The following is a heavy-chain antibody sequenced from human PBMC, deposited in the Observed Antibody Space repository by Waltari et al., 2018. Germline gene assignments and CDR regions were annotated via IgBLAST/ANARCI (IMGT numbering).Heavy chain of an antibody. CDR2: ISDGGTTT. CDR1: GFIFSNYA. Sequence: GESGGGVVQPGTSLRLSCAASGFIFSNYAMHWVRRAPGKGLEWVAVISDGGTTTYYRESVKGRFTISRDNSRNILYLQMNSLRDEDTAVYHCARVGDYYNDHSAHKGGAFDVWGHGTMVTVSS. CDR3: ARVGDYYNDHSAHKGGAFDV. D-gene: IGHD3-22*01. J-gene: IGHJ3*01. V-gene: IGHV3-30*10.